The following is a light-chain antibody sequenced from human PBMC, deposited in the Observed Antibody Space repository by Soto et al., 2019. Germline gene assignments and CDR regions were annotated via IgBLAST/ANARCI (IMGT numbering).Light chain of an antibody. CDR1: SSNIGSNY. V-gene: IGLV1-47*01. Sequence: QSVLTQPPSASGTPGQRVTISCSGSSSNIGSNYEYWYQQLPGTAPKLLIYRNNQRPSGVPDRFSGSKSGTSASLAISGLRSEDEADYYCAAWDDSLSGVVFGGGIKLTVL. CDR2: RNN. CDR3: AAWDDSLSGVV. J-gene: IGLJ2*01.